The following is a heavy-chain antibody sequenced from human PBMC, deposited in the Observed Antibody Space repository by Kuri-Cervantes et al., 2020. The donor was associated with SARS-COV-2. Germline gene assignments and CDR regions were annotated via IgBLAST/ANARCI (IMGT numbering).Heavy chain of an antibody. CDR3: ATSYGGSGSYYYGMDV. D-gene: IGHD3-10*01. V-gene: IGHV4-61*01. CDR1: GGSISSSSYY. J-gene: IGHJ6*02. CDR2: IYYSGST. Sequence: SETLSLTCTVSGGSISSSSYYWSWIRQPPGRGLEWIGYIYYSGSTNYNPSLKSRVTISVDTSKNQFSLKLSSVTAADTAVYYCATSYGGSGSYYYGMDVWGQGTTVTVSS.